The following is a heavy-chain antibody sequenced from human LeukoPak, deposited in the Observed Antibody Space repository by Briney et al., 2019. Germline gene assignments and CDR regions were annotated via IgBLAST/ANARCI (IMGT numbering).Heavy chain of an antibody. CDR3: ARSYGSGSWWPRYYYYGMDV. CDR1: GGTFSSYA. V-gene: IGHV1-8*02. Sequence: ASVKVSCKASGGTFSSYAISWVRQAPGQGLEWMGWMNPNSGNTGYAQKFQGRVTMTRNTSISTAYMELSSLRSEDTAVYYCARSYGSGSWWPRYYYYGMDVWGQGTTVTVSS. J-gene: IGHJ6*02. CDR2: MNPNSGNT. D-gene: IGHD3-10*01.